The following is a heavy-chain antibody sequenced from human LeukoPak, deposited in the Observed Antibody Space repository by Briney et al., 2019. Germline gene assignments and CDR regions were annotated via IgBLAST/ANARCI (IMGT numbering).Heavy chain of an antibody. V-gene: IGHV4-34*01. CDR2: INHSGST. Sequence: PSETLSLTCAVYGGSFSGYYWSWIRQPPGTGLEWIGEINHSGSTNYNPSLKSRVTISVDTSKNQFSLKLSSVTAADTAVYYCARGGITAYYYYYMDVWGKGTTVTVSS. J-gene: IGHJ6*03. CDR3: ARGGITAYYYYYMDV. D-gene: IGHD3-10*01. CDR1: GGSFSGYY.